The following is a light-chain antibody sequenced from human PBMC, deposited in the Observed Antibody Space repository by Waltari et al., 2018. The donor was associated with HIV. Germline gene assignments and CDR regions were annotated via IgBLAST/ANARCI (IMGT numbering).Light chain of an antibody. CDR1: TSTSASAS. J-gene: IGLJ3*02. Sequence: QSVLTQPPSASATPGQRATISCSGSTSTSASASFYWYQQFPGAAPRLLLYDISHRPSGVPDRFSGSKSGTSASLAISTLQSEDEALYYCAAWSDISNSWVFGGGTRLTVL. CDR2: DIS. V-gene: IGLV1-47*01. CDR3: AAWSDISNSWV.